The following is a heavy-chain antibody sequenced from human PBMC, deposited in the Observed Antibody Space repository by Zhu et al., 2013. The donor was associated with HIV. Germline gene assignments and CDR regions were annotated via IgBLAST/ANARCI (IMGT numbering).Heavy chain of an antibody. V-gene: IGHV1-2*02. CDR3: ARDLTRDFWSGRYPGDAYHGIDV. CDR2: INPNSGGT. D-gene: IGHD3-3*01. J-gene: IGHJ6*02. Sequence: QVQLVQSGADVKKPGASVKVSCKASGYTFSGYYIHWVRQAPGQGLEWLGWINPNSGGTNYAQKFQTRVTMARDTSISTVYMELNRLGSDDTAIYYCARDLTRDFWSGRYPGDAYHGIDVWGQGTAVIVSS. CDR1: GYTFSGYY.